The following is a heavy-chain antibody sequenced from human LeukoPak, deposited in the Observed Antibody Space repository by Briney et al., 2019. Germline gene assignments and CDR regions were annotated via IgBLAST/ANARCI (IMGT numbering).Heavy chain of an antibody. V-gene: IGHV3-21*01. Sequence: GGSLRLSCAASGFPFTSYSINWARQVPGKGLEWVSSISTSSSFIYYADSVKGRFTISRDNAKNSLYLQMNSLRAEDTAVYYCARARSSYGYGDAFDIWGQGTMVTVSS. D-gene: IGHD5-18*01. CDR2: ISTSSSFI. CDR1: GFPFTSYS. CDR3: ARARSSYGYGDAFDI. J-gene: IGHJ3*02.